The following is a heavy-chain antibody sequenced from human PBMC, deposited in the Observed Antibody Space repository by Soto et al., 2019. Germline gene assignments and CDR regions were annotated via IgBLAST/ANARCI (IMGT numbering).Heavy chain of an antibody. CDR1: GFTFSSYA. J-gene: IGHJ1*01. D-gene: IGHD4-17*01. Sequence: EVQLLESGGGLVQPGGSLRLSCTASGFTFSSYAMNWVRQAPGKGLEWVSTISGSGGGTYYADSVRGRFTISSDQSKNTLYQQMNSLRVEDTAVYYCAKVGWDTMTTVTRGFFQHWGPGSLVTISS. V-gene: IGHV3-23*01. CDR2: ISGSGGGT. CDR3: AKVGWDTMTTVTRGFFQH.